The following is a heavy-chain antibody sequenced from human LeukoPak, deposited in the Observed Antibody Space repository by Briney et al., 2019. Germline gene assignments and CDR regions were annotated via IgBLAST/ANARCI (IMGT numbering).Heavy chain of an antibody. CDR1: GFRFSYFS. D-gene: IGHD2/OR15-2a*01. CDR2: ITSSGNT. J-gene: IGHJ4*02. CDR3: ARTQSMAVIDY. V-gene: IGHV3-69-1*01. Sequence: GSLRLSCAASGFRFSYFSMNWVRQAPGKGLECVSQITSSGNTHYADSVKGRFAISRDNAKNSVSLQMNNLRAEDTGVYYCARTQSMAVIDYWGQGTLVTVSS.